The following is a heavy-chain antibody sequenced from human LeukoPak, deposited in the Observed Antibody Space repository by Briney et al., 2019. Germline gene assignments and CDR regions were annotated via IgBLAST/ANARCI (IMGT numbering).Heavy chain of an antibody. D-gene: IGHD3-10*01. Sequence: GGSLRLSCAASGFTFSTYWMSWVRQAPGKGLEWVANTKEDASEKYYVDSVKGRFTISRDNAKNLLYLQMNSLRAEDTAVYYCARDLPRGLPDYWGQGTLVTVSS. CDR2: TKEDASEK. J-gene: IGHJ4*02. V-gene: IGHV3-7*01. CDR1: GFTFSTYW. CDR3: ARDLPRGLPDY.